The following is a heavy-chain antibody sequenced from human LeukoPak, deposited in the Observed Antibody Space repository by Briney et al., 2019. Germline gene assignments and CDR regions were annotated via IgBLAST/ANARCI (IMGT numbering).Heavy chain of an antibody. Sequence: LETLSLTCTVRGGSISSYYWSWIRQPAGKGLEWIGRIYTSGSTNYNPSLKSRVTMSVDTSKNQFSLKLSSVTAADTAVYYCARDGRYYGSGSYYTYYYYGMDVWGQGTTVTVSS. V-gene: IGHV4-4*07. CDR1: GGSISSYY. J-gene: IGHJ6*02. CDR3: ARDGRYYGSGSYYTYYYYGMDV. D-gene: IGHD3-10*01. CDR2: IYTSGST.